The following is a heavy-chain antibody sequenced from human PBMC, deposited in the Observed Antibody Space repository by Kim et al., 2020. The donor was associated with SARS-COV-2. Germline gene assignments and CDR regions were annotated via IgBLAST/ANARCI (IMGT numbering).Heavy chain of an antibody. J-gene: IGHJ4*02. CDR1: GFPFGDYA. CDR3: AKANVGATRGGFDY. CDR2: ISWNSGSI. D-gene: IGHD1-26*01. V-gene: IGHV3-9*01. Sequence: GGSLRLSCAASGFPFGDYAMHWVRQAPGKGLELVSGISWNSGSIGYADSVKGRFTISRDNAKNSLYLQMNSLRAEETALYYCAKANVGATRGGFDYWGQGTLVIVSS.